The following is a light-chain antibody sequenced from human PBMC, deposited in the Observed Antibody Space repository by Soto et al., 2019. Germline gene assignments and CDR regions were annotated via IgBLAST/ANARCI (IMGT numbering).Light chain of an antibody. V-gene: IGLV2-14*01. CDR3: SSYTSSSTLV. CDR2: EVS. J-gene: IGLJ1*01. CDR1: SSDVGGYNY. Sequence: SALTQPASVSGSPGQSITISCTGTSSDVGGYNYVSWYQQHPGKAPKLMIYEVSNRPSGVSNRFSGSKSGNTASLTISGLQAEDEADYYCSSYTSSSTLVFGTGTKVTVL.